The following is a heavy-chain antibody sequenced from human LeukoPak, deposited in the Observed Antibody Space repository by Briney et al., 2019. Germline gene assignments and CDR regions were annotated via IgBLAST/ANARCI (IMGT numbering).Heavy chain of an antibody. V-gene: IGHV3-15*01. CDR2: IRSDSDGGVT. CDR3: ARGRRDGIDY. J-gene: IGHJ4*02. D-gene: IGHD5-24*01. CDR1: GFNFRNAW. Sequence: GGSLRLSCTASGFNFRNAWMCWVRQAPGKGLEWVGLIRSDSDGGVTQYGTPVKGRFTISRDDSKDTVYLQMNSLRAEDTAVYYCARGRRDGIDYWGQGTLVTVSS.